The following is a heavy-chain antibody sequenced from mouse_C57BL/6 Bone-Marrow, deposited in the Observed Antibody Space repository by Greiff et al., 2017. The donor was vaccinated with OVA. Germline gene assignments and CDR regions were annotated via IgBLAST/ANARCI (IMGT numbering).Heavy chain of an antibody. CDR1: GYTFTSYW. CDR2: IDPSDSYT. D-gene: IGHD2-5*01. Sequence: QVQLQQPGAELVMPGASVKLSCKASGYTFTSYWMHWVKQRPGQGLEWIGEIDPSDSYTNYNQKFKGKSTSTVDKSSSTAYMQLSSLTSEDSAVYYCAIDHYSNPFDYWGQGTTLTVSS. V-gene: IGHV1-69*01. CDR3: AIDHYSNPFDY. J-gene: IGHJ2*01.